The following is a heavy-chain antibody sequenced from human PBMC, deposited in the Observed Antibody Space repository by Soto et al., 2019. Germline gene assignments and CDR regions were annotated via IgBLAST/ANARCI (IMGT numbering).Heavy chain of an antibody. CDR1: GYSFTSYW. CDR2: IYPGDSDT. CDR3: ARQRITIFGVVIPRAFDI. D-gene: IGHD3-3*01. V-gene: IGHV5-51*01. Sequence: GESLKISCKGSGYSFTSYWIGWVRQMPGKGLEWMGIIYPGDSDTRYSPSFQGQVTISADKSISTAYLQWSSLKASDTAMYYCARQRITIFGVVIPRAFDIWGQGTMVTVS. J-gene: IGHJ3*02.